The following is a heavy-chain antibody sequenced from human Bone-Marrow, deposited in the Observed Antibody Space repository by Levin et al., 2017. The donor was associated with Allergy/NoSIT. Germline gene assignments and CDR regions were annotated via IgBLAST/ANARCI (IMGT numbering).Heavy chain of an antibody. D-gene: IGHD6-19*01. CDR3: ARDPAPAGPVTHGWFYFDF. Sequence: ASVKVSCKASGYTFTGYYLHWVRQAPGQGLEWLGWINPNSDDTKCAQKFQGRVTLTRDTSISTAYMELSSLTSDDTAGYYCARDPAPAGPVTHGWFYFDFWGQGTMVTVSS. CDR2: INPNSDDT. J-gene: IGHJ4*02. V-gene: IGHV1-2*02. CDR1: GYTFTGYY.